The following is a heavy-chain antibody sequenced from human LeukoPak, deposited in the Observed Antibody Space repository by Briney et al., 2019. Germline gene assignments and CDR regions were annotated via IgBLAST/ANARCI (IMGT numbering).Heavy chain of an antibody. J-gene: IGHJ4*02. CDR2: ISNSGTT. CDR1: GGSISSYY. D-gene: IGHD5-18*01. V-gene: IGHV4-59*01. Sequence: PSETLSLTCTVSGGSISSYYWSWIRQPPGKALDWIGYISNSGTTNYNPSLKSRVTISVDTSKNEFSLKVTSVTAADTAVYYCARASGVGYSYGNADFWGQGTLVTVSS. CDR3: ARASGVGYSYGNADF.